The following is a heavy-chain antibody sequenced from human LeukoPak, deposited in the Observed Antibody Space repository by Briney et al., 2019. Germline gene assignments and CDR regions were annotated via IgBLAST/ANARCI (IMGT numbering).Heavy chain of an antibody. V-gene: IGHV4-34*01. CDR1: DDSITMYY. J-gene: IGHJ5*02. Sequence: SETLSLTCSVSDDSITMYYWTWIRQPPGKGLEWIGEINHSGSTNYNPSLKSRVTISVDTSKNQFSLRLSSVTAADTAVYYCARESLTWLQSRTSWFDPWGQGTLVTVSS. CDR3: ARESLTWLQSRTSWFDP. CDR2: INHSGST. D-gene: IGHD5-24*01.